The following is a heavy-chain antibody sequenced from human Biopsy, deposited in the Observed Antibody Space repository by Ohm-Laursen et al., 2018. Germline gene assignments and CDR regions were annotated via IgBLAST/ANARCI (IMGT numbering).Heavy chain of an antibody. CDR3: ARDYDTSGYYFVS. V-gene: IGHV4-39*01. D-gene: IGHD3-22*01. CDR1: GGSISNNNYY. Sequence: SHTLSLTCTVSGGSISNNNYYWGWIRQPPGKGLVWIGGIFYRGSTPYKPSLKSRINISVDTSKNQFSLKLNSVTAADTAVYYGARDYDTSGYYFVSWGQGTLVTVSS. J-gene: IGHJ4*02. CDR2: IFYRGST.